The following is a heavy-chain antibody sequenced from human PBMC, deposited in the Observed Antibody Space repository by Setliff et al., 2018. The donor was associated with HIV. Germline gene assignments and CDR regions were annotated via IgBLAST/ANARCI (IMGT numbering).Heavy chain of an antibody. V-gene: IGHV3-23*01. CDR3: AKDGDYRNGDYDAFDI. CDR1: GFTFSSYA. Sequence: GGSLRLSCAASGFTFSSYAMSWVRQAPGKGLEWVSAISGSGGSTYYADSVKGRFTISRDNSKNTLYLQMNSLRTEDTAVYYCAKDGDYRNGDYDAFDIWGLGTMVTVSS. D-gene: IGHD4-4*01. CDR2: ISGSGGST. J-gene: IGHJ3*02.